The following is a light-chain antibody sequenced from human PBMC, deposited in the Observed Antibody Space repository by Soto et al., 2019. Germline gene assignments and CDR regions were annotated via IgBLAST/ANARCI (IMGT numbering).Light chain of an antibody. CDR2: DAS. J-gene: IGKJ3*01. V-gene: IGKV3-11*01. Sequence: EIVLTQSPATLSLSPGERASLSCRASHSVSSYVAWYQQKPGQAPRLLIYDASNRATGVPARFSGSGSGADFTLTISSLEPEDFAIYYCQQRSDWPRITFGHGTKVEIK. CDR1: HSVSSY. CDR3: QQRSDWPRIT.